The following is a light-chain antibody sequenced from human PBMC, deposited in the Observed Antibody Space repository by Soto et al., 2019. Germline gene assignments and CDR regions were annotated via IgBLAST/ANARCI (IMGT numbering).Light chain of an antibody. J-gene: IGLJ3*02. Sequence: QSVLTQPPSASGTPGQRITISCSGSSSNIGSNYVYWYQQVTGTAPKLLIYRNDQRPAGVPDRFSGSKSGTPASLAISGLRSEDEADYYCAAWDDSLSGVAFGGGTKLTVL. CDR2: RND. CDR3: AAWDDSLSGVA. CDR1: SSNIGSNY. V-gene: IGLV1-47*01.